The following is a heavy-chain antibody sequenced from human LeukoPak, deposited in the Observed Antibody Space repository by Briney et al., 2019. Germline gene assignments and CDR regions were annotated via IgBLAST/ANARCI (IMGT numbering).Heavy chain of an antibody. Sequence: PGGSLRLSCAASGFTFSSYVMSWVRQAPGKGLEWVSAISGSDGNTYYGDSVKGRFTISRDNSRNTLYMQMNSLRAEDTAAYYCAKVGPGAARDYWGQGTLVTVSS. D-gene: IGHD5-18*01. CDR2: ISGSDGNT. CDR1: GFTFSSYV. V-gene: IGHV3-23*01. CDR3: AKVGPGAARDY. J-gene: IGHJ4*02.